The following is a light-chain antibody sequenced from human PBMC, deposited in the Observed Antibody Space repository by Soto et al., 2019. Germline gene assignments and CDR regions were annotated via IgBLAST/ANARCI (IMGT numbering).Light chain of an antibody. CDR1: SSNIGGNT. CDR3: AAWDDSLSGYV. V-gene: IGLV1-44*01. Sequence: QSVLTQPPSASGTPGQRVTISCSGSSSNIGGNTVNWFQQLPGTAPKLLTYSNNQRPSGVPDRFSGSKSGTSASLAISGLQSEDEADYDCAAWDDSLSGYVFGTGTKLTVL. J-gene: IGLJ1*01. CDR2: SNN.